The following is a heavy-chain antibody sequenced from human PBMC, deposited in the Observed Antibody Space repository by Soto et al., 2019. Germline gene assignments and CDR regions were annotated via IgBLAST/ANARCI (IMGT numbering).Heavy chain of an antibody. D-gene: IGHD2-21*02. Sequence: EEQLLESGGALVVPGGSLRLSCAASGFAFSNYAMTWVRQAPGKGLEGVSSIRGNGDRTYYAESVKGRFTISRDNSKSTLFLQMNSLRADDTAVYFCARAEVTAVFGFWGQGTLVTVSS. V-gene: IGHV3-23*01. J-gene: IGHJ4*02. CDR2: IRGNGDRT. CDR1: GFAFSNYA. CDR3: ARAEVTAVFGF.